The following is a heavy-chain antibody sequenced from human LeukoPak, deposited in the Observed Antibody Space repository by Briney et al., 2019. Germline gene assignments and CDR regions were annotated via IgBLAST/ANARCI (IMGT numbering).Heavy chain of an antibody. Sequence: KPGGSLRLSCAASGFTFSDYYMSWIRQAPGKGLEWVSFISKSSTYTDYADSVKGRFTNSRDNAKNSLYLQMNSLRAEDTAVYYCAKDVADYYGMDVWGQGTTVTVSS. D-gene: IGHD2-21*01. CDR3: AKDVADYYGMDV. J-gene: IGHJ6*02. V-gene: IGHV3-11*06. CDR1: GFTFSDYY. CDR2: ISKSSTYT.